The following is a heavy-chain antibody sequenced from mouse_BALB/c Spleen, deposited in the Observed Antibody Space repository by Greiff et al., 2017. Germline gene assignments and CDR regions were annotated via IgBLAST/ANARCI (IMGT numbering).Heavy chain of an antibody. CDR3: TRSDDGYYNYAMDY. Sequence: QVQLKQPGAELVKPGASVKMSCKASGYTFTSYWMHWVKQRPGQGLEWIGVIDPSDSYTSYNQKFKGKATLTVDTSSSTAYMQLSSLTSEDSAVYYCTRSDDGYYNYAMDYWGQGTSVTVSS. D-gene: IGHD2-3*01. V-gene: IGHV1S127*01. CDR1: GYTFTSYW. CDR2: IDPSDSYT. J-gene: IGHJ4*01.